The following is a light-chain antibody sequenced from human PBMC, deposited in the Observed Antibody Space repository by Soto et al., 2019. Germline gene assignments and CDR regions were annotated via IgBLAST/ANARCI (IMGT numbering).Light chain of an antibody. V-gene: IGLV1-44*01. CDR2: SNN. J-gene: IGLJ1*01. CDR3: AAWDDSLNGYV. Sequence: QSVLTQPPSASGTPGQRVTISCSGSSSNIGSNTVNWYQQLPGTAPKLLIYSNNQRPSGVPDRLSGSKSGTSASLAISGLQSEDEADYYCAAWDDSLNGYVFATGTHVTV. CDR1: SSNIGSNT.